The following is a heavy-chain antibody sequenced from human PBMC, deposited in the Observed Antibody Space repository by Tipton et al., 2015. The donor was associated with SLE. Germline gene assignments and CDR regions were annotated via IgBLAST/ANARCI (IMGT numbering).Heavy chain of an antibody. CDR3: ARPTYDILTGDPDAFDI. CDR1: GGSFSGYY. Sequence: TLSLTCAVYGGSFSGYYWSWIRQPPGKGLEWIGEINHSGSTNYNPSLKSRVTISVDTSKNQFSLKLSSVTAADTAVYYCARPTYDILTGDPDAFDIWGQGTMVTVSS. V-gene: IGHV4-34*01. D-gene: IGHD3-9*01. CDR2: INHSGST. J-gene: IGHJ3*02.